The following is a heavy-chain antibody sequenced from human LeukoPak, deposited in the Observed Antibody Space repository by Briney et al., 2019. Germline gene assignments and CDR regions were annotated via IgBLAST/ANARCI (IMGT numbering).Heavy chain of an antibody. CDR1: GFTFSSYW. CDR2: IKQDGSEK. CDR3: AMLKNAFDF. J-gene: IGHJ3*01. V-gene: IGHV3-7*01. Sequence: GGSLRLSCAASGFTFSSYWMSWVRQAPGKGLEWVANIKQDGSEKYYVDSVKGRFTISRGNAKNSLYLQMNSLGAEDTAVYYCAMLKNAFDFWGQGTTVTVSS.